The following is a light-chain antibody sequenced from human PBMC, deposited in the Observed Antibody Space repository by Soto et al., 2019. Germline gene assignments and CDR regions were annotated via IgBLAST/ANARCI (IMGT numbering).Light chain of an antibody. CDR2: DNN. J-gene: IGLJ2*01. Sequence: QSALTQPPSVSAAPGQKVTISGSGSSSNIGNNYVSWYQQLPGTAPKLLIYDNNKRPSGIPDRFSGSKSGTSATLGITGLQTGDEADYYCGTWDSSLSALVFGGGTKLTVL. V-gene: IGLV1-51*01. CDR3: GTWDSSLSALV. CDR1: SSNIGNNY.